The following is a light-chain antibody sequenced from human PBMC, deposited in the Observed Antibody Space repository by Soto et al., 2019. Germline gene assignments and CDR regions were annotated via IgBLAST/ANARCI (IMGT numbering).Light chain of an antibody. V-gene: IGLV3-21*04. CDR2: YDS. CDR1: NIGSKS. CDR3: QVLDRSSDHPYVV. Sequence: SYELTQPPSVSVAPGKTARITCGGTNIGSKSVHWYQQKPGQAPVMVIYYDSDRPSGIPERFSGSNSVNTATLTISRVEAGDEADYYCQVLDRSSDHPYVVFGGGTKLTVL. J-gene: IGLJ2*01.